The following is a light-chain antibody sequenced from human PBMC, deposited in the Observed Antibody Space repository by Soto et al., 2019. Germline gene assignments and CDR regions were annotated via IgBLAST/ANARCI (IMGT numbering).Light chain of an antibody. CDR2: DAS. CDR3: QQRSAWPQIT. CDR1: QSVRSY. V-gene: IGKV3-11*01. Sequence: EIVLTQSPATLSLSPGERATPSCRASQSVRSYLAWYQQKPGQAPRLLIYDASNRATGIPARFSGSGSGTDFTLTISSLDPEDFAVYYCQQRSAWPQITFGQGTRLEIK. J-gene: IGKJ5*01.